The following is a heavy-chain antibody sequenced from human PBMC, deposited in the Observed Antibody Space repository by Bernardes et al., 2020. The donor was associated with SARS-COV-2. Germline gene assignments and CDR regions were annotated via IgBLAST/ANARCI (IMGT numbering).Heavy chain of an antibody. V-gene: IGHV1-69*13. D-gene: IGHD1-1*01. CDR2: IIPIFGTA. CDR1: GGTFSSYA. J-gene: IGHJ5*02. CDR3: ARDGTRNLGYTNWFDP. Sequence: SVKVSCKASGGTFSSYAISWVRQAPGQGLEWMGGIIPIFGTANYAQKFQGRVTITADESTSTAYMELSSLRSEDTAVYYCARDGTRNLGYTNWFDPWGQGTLVTVSS.